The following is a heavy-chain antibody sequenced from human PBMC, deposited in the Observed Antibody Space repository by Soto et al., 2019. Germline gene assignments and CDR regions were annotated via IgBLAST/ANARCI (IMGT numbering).Heavy chain of an antibody. CDR1: GFTFSDSA. CDR3: MRGGFTGTTAVY. J-gene: IGHJ4*01. D-gene: IGHD3-9*01. Sequence: PGGSLRLSCSISGFTFSDSAIYWVRQAPGRGLEYVSAIGINGATTYYADSVKGRFTISRDNSKNTFLQMTSLRPEDTAVYFCMRGGFTGTTAVYWGHGTLVTVSS. V-gene: IGHV3-64D*06. CDR2: IGINGATT.